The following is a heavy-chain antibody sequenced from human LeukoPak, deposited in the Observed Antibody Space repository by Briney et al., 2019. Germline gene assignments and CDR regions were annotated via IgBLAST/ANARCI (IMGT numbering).Heavy chain of an antibody. Sequence: ASVKVSCKASGYTFTGYYMHWVRQAPGQGLEWMGWINPNSGGTNYAQKFQGRVTMTRDTSISTAYMELSRLRSDDTAVYYCARDYYCGDDCYAFDYWGQGTLVTVSS. CDR1: GYTFTGYY. V-gene: IGHV1-2*02. J-gene: IGHJ4*02. D-gene: IGHD2-21*02. CDR3: ARDYYCGDDCYAFDY. CDR2: INPNSGGT.